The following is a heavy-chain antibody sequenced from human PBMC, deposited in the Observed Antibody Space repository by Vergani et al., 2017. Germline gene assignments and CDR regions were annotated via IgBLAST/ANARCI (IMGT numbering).Heavy chain of an antibody. CDR2: IGSSGPYI. CDR3: ARDCTSGGCPDNYGMDV. J-gene: IGHJ6*02. D-gene: IGHD2-8*01. V-gene: IGHV3-21*06. CDR1: GFTFSDFS. Sequence: EVQLVESGGGLVQPGRSLRLSCAASGFTFSDFSMSRVRQAPGKGLEWVAFIGSSGPYINYADSVKGRFIISRDNTNNSLFLQLRSLRAEDAAVYYCARDCTSGGCPDNYGMDVWGQGATVTVSS.